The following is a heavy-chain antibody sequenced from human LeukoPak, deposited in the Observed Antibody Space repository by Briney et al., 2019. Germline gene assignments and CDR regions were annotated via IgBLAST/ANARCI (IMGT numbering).Heavy chain of an antibody. D-gene: IGHD2-21*01. CDR3: ARTDPNGIAYIY. CDR1: GFTSDAYA. Sequence: PGGSLRLPCADSGFTSDAYAMHCVRQAPGKGLEWVSLISGDGGSTYYADSVKGRFTISRDNSKNSLYLQMNSLRTEDTALYYCARTDPNGIAYIYWGQGTLVTVSS. V-gene: IGHV3-43*02. J-gene: IGHJ4*02. CDR2: ISGDGGST.